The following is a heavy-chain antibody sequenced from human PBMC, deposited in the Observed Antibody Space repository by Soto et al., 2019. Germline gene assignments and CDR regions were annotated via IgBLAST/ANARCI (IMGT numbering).Heavy chain of an antibody. D-gene: IGHD3-3*01. CDR1: GYSFTSYW. CDR2: IYPGDSDT. CDR3: ARGTLRFLEWFDPSYYYYGMDV. Sequence: PGESLKISCNGSGYSFTSYWIGWVRQMPGKGLEWMGIIYPGDSDTRYSPSFQGQVTISADKSISTAYLQWSSLKASDTAMYYCARGTLRFLEWFDPSYYYYGMDVWGQGTTVTVSS. J-gene: IGHJ6*02. V-gene: IGHV5-51*01.